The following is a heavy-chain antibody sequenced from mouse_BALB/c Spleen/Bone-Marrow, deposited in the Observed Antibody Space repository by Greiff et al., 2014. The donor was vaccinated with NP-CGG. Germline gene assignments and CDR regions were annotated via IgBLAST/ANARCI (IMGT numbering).Heavy chain of an antibody. CDR1: EFTFSSYT. V-gene: IGHV5-6-4*01. CDR3: TRDGKGNYDYAVDY. J-gene: IGHJ4*01. Sequence: EVKLMESGGGLVKPGGSLKLSCAASEFTFSSYTMSWVRQTPEKRLERVATISSGGSYTYYPDSVKGRFTISRDNAKNTLYLQMSSLKSDDTAMYYCTRDGKGNYDYAVDYWGQGTSVTVSS. CDR2: ISSGGSYT. D-gene: IGHD2-1*01.